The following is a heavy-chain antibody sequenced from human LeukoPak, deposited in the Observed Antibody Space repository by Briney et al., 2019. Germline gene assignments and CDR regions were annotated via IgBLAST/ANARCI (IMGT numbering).Heavy chain of an antibody. CDR3: AIMGSAYGNAFDV. Sequence: SETLSLTCAVSGGSVNSHFCSWVRHSSGKELEWIGYYYYGGSTLYNPSLSSRVTISVDTSKNHFSLRLNSVTAADTGVYYCAIMGSAYGNAFDVWGQGTMVTVSP. D-gene: IGHD1-1*01. CDR1: GGSVNSHF. J-gene: IGHJ3*01. V-gene: IGHV4-59*02. CDR2: YYYGGST.